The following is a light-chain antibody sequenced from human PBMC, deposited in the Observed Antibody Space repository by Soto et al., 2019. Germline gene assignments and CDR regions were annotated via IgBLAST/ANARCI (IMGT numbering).Light chain of an antibody. Sequence: QCALTQPASVSGSPGQSITVSWTGTSSDVGGYNYVSWYQQHPGKAPRLMIYDVTNRPSGVSNRFSGSKSGNTASLTISGLQAEDEADYYCSSYRRGSTYVFGTGTKVTVL. CDR3: SSYRRGSTYV. CDR2: DVT. CDR1: SSDVGGYNY. J-gene: IGLJ1*01. V-gene: IGLV2-14*01.